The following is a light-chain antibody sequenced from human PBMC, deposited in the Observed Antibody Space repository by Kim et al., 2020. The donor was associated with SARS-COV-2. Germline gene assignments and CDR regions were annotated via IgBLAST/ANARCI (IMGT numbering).Light chain of an antibody. Sequence: LSVSPGEGAPLSCRASQTISSHLAWYQQRPGQPPRLLIYAEDKRATGVPSRFSAGGSGTDFTLTISSLQSEDFAVYYCLQYNSLWTFGQGTKLEI. J-gene: IGKJ1*01. V-gene: IGKV3-15*01. CDR3: LQYNSLWT. CDR1: QTISSH. CDR2: AED.